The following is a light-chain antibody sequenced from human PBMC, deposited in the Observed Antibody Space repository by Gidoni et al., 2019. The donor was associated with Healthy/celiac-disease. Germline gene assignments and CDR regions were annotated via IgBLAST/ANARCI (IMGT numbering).Light chain of an antibody. CDR3: QQYNSYST. J-gene: IGKJ3*01. CDR1: QSISSW. V-gene: IGKV1-5*03. CDR2: KAS. Sequence: DIQMTQSPSTLSASVGDRSTSTCRASQSISSWLAWYQQKPGKAPKLLIYKASSSESGVPSRFSGSVSRTEFTLTISSLQPDDFATYYCQQYNSYSTFGPGTKVDIK.